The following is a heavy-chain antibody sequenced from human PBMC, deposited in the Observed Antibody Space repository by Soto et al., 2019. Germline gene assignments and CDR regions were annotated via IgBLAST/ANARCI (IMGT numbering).Heavy chain of an antibody. CDR2: IIPILGIA. CDR1: GGTFSSYI. Sequence: QVQLVQSGAEVKKPGSSVKVSCKASGGTFSSYIISWVRQAPGQGLEWMGRIIPILGIANYAQKFQGRVTITADKATSTAYMELSSLRSEDTAVYYCANKDYDSSEYYYYGMDVWGQGTTVNVSS. V-gene: IGHV1-69*02. D-gene: IGHD3-22*01. J-gene: IGHJ6*02. CDR3: ANKDYDSSEYYYYGMDV.